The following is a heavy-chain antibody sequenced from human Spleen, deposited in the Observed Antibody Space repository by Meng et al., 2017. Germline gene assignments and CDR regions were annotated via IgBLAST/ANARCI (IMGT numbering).Heavy chain of an antibody. D-gene: IGHD1-26*01. CDR3: IRDLGGSAGV. Sequence: GESLKISCVASGFTFSSYWMHWVRQAPGKGLVWVSRIHSDGSSTSYADSVKGRFTISRDDAKNTLYLQMNSLRAEDTAVYYCIRDLGGSAGVWGQGTLVTVSS. CDR2: IHSDGSST. CDR1: GFTFSSYW. V-gene: IGHV3-74*01. J-gene: IGHJ4*02.